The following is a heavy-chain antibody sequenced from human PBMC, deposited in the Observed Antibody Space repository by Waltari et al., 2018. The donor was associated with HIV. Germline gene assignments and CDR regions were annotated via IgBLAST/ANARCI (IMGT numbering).Heavy chain of an antibody. CDR3: ARRDGIISAFDI. CDR2: IYNDATT. V-gene: IGHV3-66*02. J-gene: IGHJ3*02. CDR1: GLSGSGNY. D-gene: IGHD3-10*01. Sequence: VRLVQSGGALFQPGGSLSPPGVAFGLSGSGNYIGWVRQGPGTGLEWVSLIYNDATTYYADSTKGRFTISRDTSKNTLSLDMNNLRPEDTAVYYCARRDGIISAFDIWGQGSMVTVSS.